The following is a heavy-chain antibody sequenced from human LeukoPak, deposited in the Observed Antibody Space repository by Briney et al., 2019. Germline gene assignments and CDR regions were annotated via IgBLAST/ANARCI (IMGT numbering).Heavy chain of an antibody. D-gene: IGHD5-18*01. Sequence: SGTLSLTCVVCNGSISSSNWWSWVRQPPGKGLEWIGEINLSGSTNYNPSLKSRVIISLDKSNNQFSLKLDSVTAADTAVYYCARDIDKTAMVFKSFDNWGQGTLVTVSS. CDR3: ARDIDKTAMVFKSFDN. J-gene: IGHJ4*02. CDR2: INLSGST. V-gene: IGHV4-4*02. CDR1: NGSISSSNW.